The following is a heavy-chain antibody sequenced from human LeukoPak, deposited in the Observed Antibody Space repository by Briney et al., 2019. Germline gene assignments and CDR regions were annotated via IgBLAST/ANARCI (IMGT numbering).Heavy chain of an antibody. D-gene: IGHD3-10*01. Sequence: GGSLRLSCAASGFTFSSYAMSWVRQAPGKGLEWVSAISGSGGSTYYADSVKGRFTISRDNSKNTLYLQMNSLRAEDTAVYYCANSHPMVREVGHSFYYYYYGMDVWGQGTTVTVSS. V-gene: IGHV3-23*01. J-gene: IGHJ6*02. CDR2: ISGSGGST. CDR1: GFTFSSYA. CDR3: ANSHPMVREVGHSFYYYYYGMDV.